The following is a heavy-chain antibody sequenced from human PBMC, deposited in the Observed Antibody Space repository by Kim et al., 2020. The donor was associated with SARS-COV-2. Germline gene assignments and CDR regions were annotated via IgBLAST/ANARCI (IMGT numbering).Heavy chain of an antibody. J-gene: IGHJ6*02. Sequence: SVKVSCKASGGTFSSYAISWVRQAPGQGLEWMGGIISIFGTENYAQKFQGRVTITADESTSTAYMELSSLRSEDTAVYYCARGGYSLRLYYYYGMYVWGQGATGTVSS. V-gene: IGHV1-69*13. CDR2: IISIFGTE. CDR3: ARGGYSLRLYYYYGMYV. D-gene: IGHD5-18*01. CDR1: GGTFSSYA.